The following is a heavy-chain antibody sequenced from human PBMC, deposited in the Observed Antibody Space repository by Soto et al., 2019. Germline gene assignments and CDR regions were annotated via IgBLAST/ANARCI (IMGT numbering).Heavy chain of an antibody. CDR3: ASRSSGWYHDY. D-gene: IGHD6-19*01. Sequence: GGSLRLSCAASGFTFSSYAMNWVRQALGKGLEWVSVISGSGSSTYYADSVKGRFTISRDNSKNTLYLQMNSLRAEDTAVYYCASRSSGWYHDYWSQGSLVTVSS. CDR2: ISGSGSST. J-gene: IGHJ4*02. CDR1: GFTFSSYA. V-gene: IGHV3-23*01.